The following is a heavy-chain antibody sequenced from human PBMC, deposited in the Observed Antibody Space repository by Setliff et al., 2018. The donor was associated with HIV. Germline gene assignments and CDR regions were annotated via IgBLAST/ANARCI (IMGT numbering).Heavy chain of an antibody. J-gene: IGHJ4*02. CDR3: ARNIDMHYDFWSAYDY. CDR1: GGTISNYG. D-gene: IGHD3-3*01. CDR2: IIPIFGTA. V-gene: IGHV1-69*13. Sequence: GASVKVSCKAPGGTISNYGISWVRQAPGQGFEWMGGIIPIFGTANYAQKFQGRVTITADESTNTAYMDLSSLTSDDTAVYYCARNIDMHYDFWSAYDYWGQGALVTVSS.